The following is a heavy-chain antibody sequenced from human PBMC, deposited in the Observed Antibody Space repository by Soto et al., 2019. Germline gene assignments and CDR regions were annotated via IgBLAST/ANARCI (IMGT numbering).Heavy chain of an antibody. CDR2: IYSGGST. Sequence: GGSLRLSCAASGFTVSSNYMSWARQAPGKGLEWVSVIYSGGSTYYAGSVKGRFTISRDNSKNTLYLQMNSLRAEDTAVYYCARGPYSSSSLDYWGQGTLVTVSS. V-gene: IGHV3-53*01. CDR1: GFTVSSNY. CDR3: ARGPYSSSSLDY. J-gene: IGHJ4*02. D-gene: IGHD6-6*01.